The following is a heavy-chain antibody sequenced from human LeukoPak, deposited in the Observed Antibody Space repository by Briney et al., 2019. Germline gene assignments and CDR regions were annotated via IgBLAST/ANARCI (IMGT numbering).Heavy chain of an antibody. CDR3: ARGNWNYMDY. V-gene: IGHV4-59*12. D-gene: IGHD1-1*01. Sequence: PSETLSLTCTVSGGSISSYYWSWIRQPPGKGLEWIGYIYYSGSTNYNPSLKSRVTISVDTSKNQFSLKLSSVTAADTAVYYCARGNWNYMDYWGQGTLVTVSS. J-gene: IGHJ4*02. CDR2: IYYSGST. CDR1: GGSISSYY.